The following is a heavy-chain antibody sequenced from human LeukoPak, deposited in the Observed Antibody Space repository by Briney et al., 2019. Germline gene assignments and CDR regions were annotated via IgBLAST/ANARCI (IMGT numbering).Heavy chain of an antibody. V-gene: IGHV3-53*01. CDR3: ARATRQYYGSGSLYFDY. J-gene: IGHJ4*02. CDR2: IYSGGST. Sequence: GGSQRLSCAASGFTFSSYWMNWVRQAPGKGLEWVSVIYSGGSTYYADSVKGRFTISRDNSKNTLYLQMNSLRAEDTAVYYCARATRQYYGSGSLYFDYWGQGTLVTVSS. CDR1: GFTFSSYW. D-gene: IGHD3-10*01.